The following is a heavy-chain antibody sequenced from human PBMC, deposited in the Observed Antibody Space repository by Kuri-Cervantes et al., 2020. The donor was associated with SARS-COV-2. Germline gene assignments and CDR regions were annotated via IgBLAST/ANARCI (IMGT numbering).Heavy chain of an antibody. CDR1: GGTLSTYT. CDR3: ARDSEFTRDAFEI. J-gene: IGHJ3*02. V-gene: IGHV1-69*04. Sequence: SVKVSCKASGGTLSTYTVTWVRQAPGQGLEWMGRIIPVLRVENYAQKFQGRVTITADKSTNTAYMELTSLRSEDTAVYYCARDSEFTRDAFEIWGHGTMVTVSS. CDR2: IIPVLRVE.